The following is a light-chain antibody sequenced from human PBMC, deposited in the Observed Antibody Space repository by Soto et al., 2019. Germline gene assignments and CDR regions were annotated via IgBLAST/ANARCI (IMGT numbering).Light chain of an antibody. CDR3: QRGNNLPVT. CDR1: QAISTW. Sequence: DVQMTQSPSSVSASVGDRVTITCRASQAISTWLAWYQQKPGRAPKFLIHAASNLQSGDPSRFSGSGSGTDFTLTISSLQPEDFATYYCQRGNNLPVTFGQGTRLEIK. J-gene: IGKJ5*01. V-gene: IGKV1D-12*01. CDR2: AAS.